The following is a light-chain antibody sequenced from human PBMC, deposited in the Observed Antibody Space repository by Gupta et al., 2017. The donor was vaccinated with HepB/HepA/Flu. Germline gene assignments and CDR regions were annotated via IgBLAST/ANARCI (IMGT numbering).Light chain of an antibody. Sequence: DIQMTQSPSTLSASVGDRVTITCRASQSISSWLAWYQQKPGKAPKLLIYKASSLESGVPPRLRGSGSGTEFTLTISSRQPDDFANYDGQHYNSYSWTLGKGTKVKIK. V-gene: IGKV1-5*03. CDR2: KAS. J-gene: IGKJ1*01. CDR1: QSISSW. CDR3: QHYNSYSWT.